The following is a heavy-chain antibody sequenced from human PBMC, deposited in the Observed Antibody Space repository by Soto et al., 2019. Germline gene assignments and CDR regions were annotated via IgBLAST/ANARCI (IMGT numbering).Heavy chain of an antibody. V-gene: IGHV3-30*18. Sequence: QVQLVESGGGVVQPGRSLRLSCAASGFTFSSYGMHWVRQAPGKGLEWVAVISYDGSNKYYADSVKGRFTISRDNSKNTLYLQMNSLRAEDTAVYYCAKEEDPSYDSSGYYYGPHDYFDYRGQGTLVTVSS. CDR2: ISYDGSNK. D-gene: IGHD3-22*01. CDR3: AKEEDPSYDSSGYYYGPHDYFDY. CDR1: GFTFSSYG. J-gene: IGHJ4*02.